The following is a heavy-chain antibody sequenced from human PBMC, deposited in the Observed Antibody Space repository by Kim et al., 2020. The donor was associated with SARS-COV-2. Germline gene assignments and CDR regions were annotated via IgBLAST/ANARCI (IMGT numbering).Heavy chain of an antibody. D-gene: IGHD5-12*01. Sequence: GGSLRLSCAASGFTFSSYSMNWVRQAPGKGLEWVSYISSSSSTIYYADSVKGRFTISRDNAKNSLYLQMNSLRAEDTAVYYCARAEMATLVGLDYYFDYWGQGTLVTVAS. CDR3: ARAEMATLVGLDYYFDY. V-gene: IGHV3-48*04. CDR1: GFTFSSYS. J-gene: IGHJ4*02. CDR2: ISSSSSTI.